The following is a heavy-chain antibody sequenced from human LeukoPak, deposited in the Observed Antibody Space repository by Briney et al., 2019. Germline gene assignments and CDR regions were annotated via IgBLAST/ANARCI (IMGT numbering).Heavy chain of an antibody. J-gene: IGHJ4*02. D-gene: IGHD7-27*01. CDR2: ISSSGSTI. CDR3: ARVFNWASGYFDY. Sequence: PGGSLRLSCAASGFTFSDYDMSWIRQAPGKGLEWVSYISSSGSTIYYADSVKGRFTISRDNAKNSLYLQMNSLRAEDTAVYYCARVFNWASGYFDYWGQGTLVTVSS. CDR1: GFTFSDYD. V-gene: IGHV3-11*04.